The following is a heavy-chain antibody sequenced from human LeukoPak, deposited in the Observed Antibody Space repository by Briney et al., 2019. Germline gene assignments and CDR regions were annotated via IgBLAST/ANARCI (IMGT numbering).Heavy chain of an antibody. CDR1: GYSISSGYY. Sequence: PSETLSLTCAVSGYSISSGYYWGWIRQPPGKGLEWIGSIYHSGSTYYNPSLKSRVTISVDTSKNQFSLKLSSVTAADTAVYYCARVRSYYDRRYFDYWGQGTLVTVSS. CDR3: ARVRSYYDRRYFDY. J-gene: IGHJ4*02. D-gene: IGHD1-26*01. V-gene: IGHV4-38-2*01. CDR2: IYHSGST.